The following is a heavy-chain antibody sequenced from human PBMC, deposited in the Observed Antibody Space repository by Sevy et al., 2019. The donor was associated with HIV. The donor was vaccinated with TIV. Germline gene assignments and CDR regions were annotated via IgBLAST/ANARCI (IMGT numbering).Heavy chain of an antibody. V-gene: IGHV3-53*05. Sequence: GGSLRLSCAASGFTVSSNYMSWVRQAPGKGLEWVSVIYSGGSTYYADSVKGRFTISRDNAKNTLYLEMNNLRDEDTALYYCATPRFDFWGPGTLVTVSS. CDR2: IYSGGST. J-gene: IGHJ4*02. CDR3: ATPRFDF. CDR1: GFTVSSNY.